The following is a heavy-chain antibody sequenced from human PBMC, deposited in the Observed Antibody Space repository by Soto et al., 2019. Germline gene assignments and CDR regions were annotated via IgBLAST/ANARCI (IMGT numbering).Heavy chain of an antibody. CDR3: ARHSINYYGSGSSVPGY. CDR2: IDPSDSYT. V-gene: IGHV5-10-1*01. Sequence: GESLKISGNDSGYSFTSYWISWVRQMPWKGLEWMGRIDPSDSYTNYSPSFQGHVTISADKSISTAYLQWSSLKASDTAMYYCARHSINYYGSGSSVPGYWGQGTLVTVSS. D-gene: IGHD3-10*01. J-gene: IGHJ4*02. CDR1: GYSFTSYW.